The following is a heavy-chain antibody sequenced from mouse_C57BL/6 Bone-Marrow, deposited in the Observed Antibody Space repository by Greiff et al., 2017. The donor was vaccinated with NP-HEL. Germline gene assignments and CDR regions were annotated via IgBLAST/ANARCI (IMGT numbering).Heavy chain of an antibody. Sequence: EVKLEESGPGLVKPSQSLSLTCSVTGYSITSGYYWNWIRQFPGNKLEWMGYISYDGSNNYNPSLKNRISITRDTSKNQLFLKLNSVTTEDTATYYCARGPPYDGYPPWFAYWGQGTLVTVSA. CDR2: ISYDGSN. CDR1: GYSITSGYY. J-gene: IGHJ3*01. V-gene: IGHV3-6*01. D-gene: IGHD2-3*01. CDR3: ARGPPYDGYPPWFAY.